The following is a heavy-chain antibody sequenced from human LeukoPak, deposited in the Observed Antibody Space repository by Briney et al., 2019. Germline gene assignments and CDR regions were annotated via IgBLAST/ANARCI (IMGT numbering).Heavy chain of an antibody. CDR2: INWNGGST. D-gene: IGHD4-23*01. J-gene: IGHJ5*02. V-gene: IGHV3-20*01. Sequence: GGSLRLSCAASGFTFDDYGMSWVRQAPGKGLEWVSGINWNGGSTGYADSVKGRFTISRDNAKNSLYLQMNSLRAEDTALYHCARDNSVRDEAWWFNPWGQGTLVTVSS. CDR3: ARDNSVRDEAWWFNP. CDR1: GFTFDDYG.